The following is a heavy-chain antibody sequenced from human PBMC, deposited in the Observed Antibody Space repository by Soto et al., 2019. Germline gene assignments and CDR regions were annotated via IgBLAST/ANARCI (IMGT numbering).Heavy chain of an antibody. J-gene: IGHJ5*02. D-gene: IGHD3-22*01. CDR1: GFTFSSYG. V-gene: IGHV3-30*02. CDR2: IWYDGSNK. CDR3: VKPRHYYDSSGYSP. Sequence: GGSLRLSCAASGFTFSSYGMLWVRQAPGKGLEWMAVIWYDGSNKYYADSVKGRFTISRDNSKNTLYLQMSSLRAEDTAVYYCVKPRHYYDSSGYSPWGQGTLVTVSS.